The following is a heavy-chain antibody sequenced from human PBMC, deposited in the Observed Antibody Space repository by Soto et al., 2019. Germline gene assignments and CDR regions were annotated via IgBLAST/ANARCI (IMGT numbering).Heavy chain of an antibody. V-gene: IGHV3-23*01. CDR3: AKNGRAAAMYNWFDP. J-gene: IGHJ5*02. CDR2: LSGSGGTT. CDR1: GFTFSSYA. Sequence: EVQLLESGGGLVQPGGSLRLSCTGSGFTFSSYAMNWVRQAPGKGLECVSTLSGSGGTTYYADSVKGRFTISRDNSKNTLYLQMSSLRAEDTAVYYCAKNGRAAAMYNWFDPWGQGTLVTVSS. D-gene: IGHD6-13*01.